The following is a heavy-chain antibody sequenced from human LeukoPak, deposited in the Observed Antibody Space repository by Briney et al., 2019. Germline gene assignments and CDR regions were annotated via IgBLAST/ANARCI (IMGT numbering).Heavy chain of an antibody. V-gene: IGHV3-11*04. CDR2: ITSSGSST. Sequence: EGSLRLSCAASGFSFSDYYMGWIRQAPGKGLEWISYITSSGSSTYYAECVEGRFTISRDNTKNSLYLQMNSLRADDTAVYYCARAHWDGFDIWGQGTMVTVSS. CDR3: ARAHWDGFDI. CDR1: GFSFSDYY. J-gene: IGHJ3*02.